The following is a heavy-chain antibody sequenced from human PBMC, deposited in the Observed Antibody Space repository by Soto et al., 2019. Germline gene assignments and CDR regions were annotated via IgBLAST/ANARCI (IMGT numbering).Heavy chain of an antibody. Sequence: GGSLRLSCAASGLTFSHFWMHWVRQAPGKGLEWVSRINNDGTGTSYADSVKGRFTISRDDATNTLFLQINSLRAEDTAVYYCTTAFEYWGQGALVTVSS. V-gene: IGHV3-74*01. J-gene: IGHJ4*02. CDR1: GLTFSHFW. CDR3: TTAFEY. CDR2: INNDGTGT.